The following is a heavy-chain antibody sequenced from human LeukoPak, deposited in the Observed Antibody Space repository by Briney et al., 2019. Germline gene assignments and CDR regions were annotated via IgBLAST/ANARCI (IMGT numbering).Heavy chain of an antibody. D-gene: IGHD3-9*01. CDR3: ARWTKPPDYDILTGYYYYYYYGMDV. CDR2: MNPNSGNT. CDR1: GYTFSSYD. J-gene: IGHJ6*02. V-gene: IGHV1-8*02. Sequence: GASVKVSCKASGYTFSSYDINWVRQATGQGLEWMGWMNPNSGNTGDAQKFQGRVTMTRNTSISTAYMELSSLRSEDTAVYYCARWTKPPDYDILTGYYYYYYYGMDVWGQGTTVTVSS.